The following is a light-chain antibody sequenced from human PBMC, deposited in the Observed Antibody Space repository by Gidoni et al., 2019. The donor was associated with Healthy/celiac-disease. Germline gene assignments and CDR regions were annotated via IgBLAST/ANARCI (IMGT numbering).Light chain of an antibody. CDR2: AAS. Sequence: EIQMILSPSSLSASVGHRVTITCRASQSISNYLNWYQQQQGKAPKLLIYAASSLQSGVPSRFSSSVSGTDFTLTISSLQPEDFATYYCRQSYSTLTFGGGAKVEI. V-gene: IGKV1-39*01. CDR1: QSISNY. CDR3: RQSYSTLT. J-gene: IGKJ4*01.